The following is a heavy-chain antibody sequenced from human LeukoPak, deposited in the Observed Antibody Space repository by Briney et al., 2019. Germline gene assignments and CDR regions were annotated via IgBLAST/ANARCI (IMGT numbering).Heavy chain of an antibody. CDR1: GFTFSSYE. CDR3: ANWVSRGGYYHYYMDV. CDR2: ISSSGSTI. Sequence: GGSLRLSCAASGFTFSSYEMNWVRQAPGKGLEWVSYISSSGSTIYYADSVKGRFTISRDSSKNMVYLQMNSLRGEDTAVYYCANWVSRGGYYHYYMDVWGKGTKVTVSS. V-gene: IGHV3-48*03. J-gene: IGHJ6*03. D-gene: IGHD6-13*01.